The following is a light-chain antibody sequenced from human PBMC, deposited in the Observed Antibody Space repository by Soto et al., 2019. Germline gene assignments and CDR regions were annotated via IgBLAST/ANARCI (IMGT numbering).Light chain of an antibody. V-gene: IGKV3-20*01. CDR2: GAS. J-gene: IGKJ2*01. Sequence: EMVLTQSPGTLSLSPGERATLACRASQSVSSSYLAWYQQKHGQAPRLLLDGASNRATGIPDRFSGSGSGTDFAPTISRLEPEDFAVYYCQQYGSSPPEYTFGQGTKLEIK. CDR3: QQYGSSPPEYT. CDR1: QSVSSSY.